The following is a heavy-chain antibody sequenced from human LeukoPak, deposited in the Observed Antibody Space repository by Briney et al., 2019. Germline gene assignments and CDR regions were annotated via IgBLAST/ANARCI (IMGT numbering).Heavy chain of an antibody. CDR3: ANGGYYYDSSGYYYSQPPNDY. CDR1: GFTFSSYA. V-gene: IGHV3-23*01. Sequence: PGGSLRLSCAASGFTFSSYAMSWVRQAPGRGLEWVSAISNSGDSTYYADSVKGRFTISRDNSKNTLYLQMNSLRAEDTAVYYCANGGYYYDSSGYYYSQPPNDYWGQGTLVTVSS. J-gene: IGHJ4*02. CDR2: ISNSGDST. D-gene: IGHD3-22*01.